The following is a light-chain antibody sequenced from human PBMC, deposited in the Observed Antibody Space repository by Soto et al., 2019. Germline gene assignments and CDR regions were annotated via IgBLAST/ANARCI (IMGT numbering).Light chain of an antibody. CDR1: QSLVYSDGNTY. CDR3: MQGSHWPLT. V-gene: IGKV2-30*01. J-gene: IGKJ4*01. Sequence: DVVMTQSPLSLPVTLGQPASISCRSSQSLVYSDGNTYLTWFQXRQGQSPRRXLFEVSKRHSGVPDRFSGSGSGTDLTMKISRVEAEDVGVYYCMQGSHWPLTFGGGTKVDIK. CDR2: EVS.